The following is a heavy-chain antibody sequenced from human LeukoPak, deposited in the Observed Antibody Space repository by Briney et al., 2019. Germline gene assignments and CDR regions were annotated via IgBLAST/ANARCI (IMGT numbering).Heavy chain of an antibody. CDR2: ISYDGSNK. D-gene: IGHD3-10*01. J-gene: IGHJ4*02. V-gene: IGHV3-30-3*01. CDR1: GFTFSSYA. CDR3: ARASGLYPAPNFDY. Sequence: PGRSLRLSCAASGFTFSSYAMHWVRQAPGKGLEWVAVISYDGSNKYYADSVKGRFTISRDNSKNTLYLQMNSLRAEDTAVYYCARASGLYPAPNFDYWGQGTLVTVSS.